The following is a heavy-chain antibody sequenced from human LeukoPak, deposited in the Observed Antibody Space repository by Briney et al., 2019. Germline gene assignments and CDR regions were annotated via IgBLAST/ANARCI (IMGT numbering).Heavy chain of an antibody. V-gene: IGHV4-39*07. D-gene: IGHD2-2*01. CDR1: GGSISSSSYY. Sequence: PSETPSLTCTVSGGSISSSSYYWGWIRQPPGKGLEWIGSIYYSGSTYYNPSFKSRVTISVDTSKNQFSLKLSSVTAADTAVYYCARSCSSTSCSLDYWGQGTLVTVSS. CDR2: IYYSGST. J-gene: IGHJ4*02. CDR3: ARSCSSTSCSLDY.